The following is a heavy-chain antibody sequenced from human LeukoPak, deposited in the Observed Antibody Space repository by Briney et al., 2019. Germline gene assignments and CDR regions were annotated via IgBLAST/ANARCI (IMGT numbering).Heavy chain of an antibody. D-gene: IGHD6-19*01. Sequence: PGRSLRLSCAASGFTFSSYGMHWVRQAPGKGLEWVAVTSYDGSNKYYADSVKGRFTISRDNSKNTLYLQMNSLRAEDTAVYYCAKGGGGSGWDDAFDIWGQGTMVTVSS. J-gene: IGHJ3*02. CDR2: TSYDGSNK. CDR1: GFTFSSYG. CDR3: AKGGGGSGWDDAFDI. V-gene: IGHV3-30*18.